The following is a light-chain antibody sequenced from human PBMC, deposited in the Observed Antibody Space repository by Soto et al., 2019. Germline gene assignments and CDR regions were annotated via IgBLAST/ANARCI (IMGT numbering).Light chain of an antibody. CDR1: NTNIGTYQA. J-gene: IGLJ1*01. V-gene: IGLV2-23*02. CDR3: CSYASSSTYV. Sequence: QSALTQPASVSGSPGQSVTISCTGTNTNIGTYQAISWYQQHPGKAPKLILYEVSQRPSGVSDRFSGSKSGNTASLTISGLQAEDEADYHCCSYASSSTYVFGTGTKVTVL. CDR2: EVS.